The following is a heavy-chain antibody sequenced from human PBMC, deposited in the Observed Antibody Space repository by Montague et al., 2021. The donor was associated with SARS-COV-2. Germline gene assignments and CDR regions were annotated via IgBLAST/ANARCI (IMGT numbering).Heavy chain of an antibody. CDR2: VDYSGNT. V-gene: IGHV4-39*01. Sequence: SETLSLTCTVTGGPISGSSYYWGWIRQSPGKGLEWIASVDYSGNTYYSPSLKSRLTISVDMSKNQFSLKLNSVTAADTALYYCARREYSYGWGDWGQGTLVTVSS. CDR1: GGPISGSSYY. D-gene: IGHD5-18*01. J-gene: IGHJ4*02. CDR3: ARREYSYGWGD.